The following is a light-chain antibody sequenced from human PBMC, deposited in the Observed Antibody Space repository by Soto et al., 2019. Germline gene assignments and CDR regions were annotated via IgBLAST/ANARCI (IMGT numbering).Light chain of an antibody. CDR1: NIGIKS. CDR2: YDS. J-gene: IGLJ2*01. V-gene: IGLV3-21*04. CDR3: QVWDRSCDPVV. Sequence: SYELTQPPSVSVAPGKTARITCGGNNIGIKSVHWYQQKPGQAPVLVIYYDSDRPSGIPERFSGSNSGNTATLTISRVEAGDEADYYCQVWDRSCDPVVFGGGTKLTVL.